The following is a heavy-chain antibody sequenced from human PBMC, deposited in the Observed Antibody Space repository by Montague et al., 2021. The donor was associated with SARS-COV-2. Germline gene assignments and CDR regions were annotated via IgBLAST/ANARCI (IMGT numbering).Heavy chain of an antibody. CDR2: ISSSSSYI. V-gene: IGHV3-21*01. Sequence: SLRLSCAASGFTFSSYSMNWVRQAPGKGLEWVSSISSSSSYIYHADSVKGRFTISRDNAKNSLYLQMNSLRAEDTAVYYCARDPALYYYYMDVWGKGTTVTVSS. CDR1: GFTFSSYS. J-gene: IGHJ6*03. CDR3: ARDPALYYYYMDV.